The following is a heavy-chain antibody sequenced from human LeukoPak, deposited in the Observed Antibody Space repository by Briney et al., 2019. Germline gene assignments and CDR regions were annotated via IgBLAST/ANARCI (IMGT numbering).Heavy chain of an antibody. J-gene: IGHJ4*02. CDR1: GFTFSSYW. D-gene: IGHD3-10*01. Sequence: PGGSLRLSCAASGFTFSSYWMSWVRQAPGKGLEWVANIKQDGSEKYYVDSVKGRFTISRDNAKNSLYLQMNSLRAEDTAVYYCARLYGSGSYYIPSFDYWGQGTLVTVSS. CDR2: IKQDGSEK. CDR3: ARLYGSGSYYIPSFDY. V-gene: IGHV3-7*01.